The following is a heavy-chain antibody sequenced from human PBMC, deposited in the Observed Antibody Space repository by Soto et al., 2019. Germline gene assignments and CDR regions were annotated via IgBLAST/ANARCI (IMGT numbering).Heavy chain of an antibody. Sequence: EVQLVASGGGLVKPGGSLRLSCADSGFTFSSFSMSWVRQAPGKGLEWVSDIRGSCTYIYYAVSVKGRFTISRDNAKNSLYLQMNSLIAEDTAVYYCAIVPADLWEPDQYFQHWCQGTLVTVSS. D-gene: IGHD1-26*01. CDR3: AIVPADLWEPDQYFQH. V-gene: IGHV3-21*01. CDR2: IRGSCTYI. CDR1: GFTFSSFS. J-gene: IGHJ1*01.